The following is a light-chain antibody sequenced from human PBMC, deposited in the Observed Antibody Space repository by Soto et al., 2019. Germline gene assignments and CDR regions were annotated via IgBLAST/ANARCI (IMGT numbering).Light chain of an antibody. V-gene: IGLV2-23*01. CDR3: CSYAGSRTYV. J-gene: IGLJ1*01. Sequence: QSALTQPASVSGSPGQSITISCTGTSSDVGSYNLVSWYQQHPGKAPKLIIYEDNRRPSGISNRFSGSNSGNTASLTISLLQAEDEADYYCCSYAGSRTYVFGTGTKLTVL. CDR1: SSDVGSYNL. CDR2: EDN.